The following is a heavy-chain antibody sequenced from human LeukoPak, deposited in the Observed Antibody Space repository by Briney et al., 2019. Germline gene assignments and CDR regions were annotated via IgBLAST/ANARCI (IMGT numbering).Heavy chain of an antibody. CDR2: IYPGDSDT. D-gene: IGHD6-19*01. CDR3: ATRYSTGWYDAFDI. J-gene: IGHJ3*02. Sequence: GESLKISCKGSGYSFTSYWIGWVRQMPGKGLEWMGIIYPGDSDTRYSPSFQGKVTISADKSITTAYLQWSSLKASGTAMYYCATRYSTGWYDAFDIWGQGTMVTVSS. CDR1: GYSFTSYW. V-gene: IGHV5-51*01.